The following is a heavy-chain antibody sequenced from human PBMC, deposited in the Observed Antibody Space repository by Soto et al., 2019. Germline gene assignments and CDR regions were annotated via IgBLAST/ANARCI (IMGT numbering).Heavy chain of an antibody. V-gene: IGHV1-3*01. D-gene: IGHD7-27*01. J-gene: IGHJ3*02. Sequence: ASVKVSCKASGGTFSSYAISWVRQAPGQRLEWMGWINAGNGNTKYSQKFQGRVTITRDTSASTAYMELSSLRSEDTAVYYCARRSGPLGIWGQGTMVTVSS. CDR1: GGTFSSYA. CDR2: INAGNGNT. CDR3: ARRSGPLGI.